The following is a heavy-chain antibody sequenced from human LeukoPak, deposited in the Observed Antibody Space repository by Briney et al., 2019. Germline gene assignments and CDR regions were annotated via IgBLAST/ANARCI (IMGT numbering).Heavy chain of an antibody. V-gene: IGHV3-9*01. J-gene: IGHJ4*02. D-gene: IGHD5-12*01. Sequence: GGSLRLSCAASGFTFDDYAMPWVRQAPGKGLEWVSGISWNSGSIGYADSVKGRFTISRDNAKNSLYLQMNSLRAEDTALYYCAKSFYGYVFDYWGQGTLVTVSS. CDR3: AKSFYGYVFDY. CDR1: GFTFDDYA. CDR2: ISWNSGSI.